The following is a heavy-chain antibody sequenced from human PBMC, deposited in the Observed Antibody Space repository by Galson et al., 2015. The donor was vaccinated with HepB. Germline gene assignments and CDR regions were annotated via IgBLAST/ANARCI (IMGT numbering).Heavy chain of an antibody. CDR3: ASSRITMIPVDAFDI. CDR1: GFTFSSYS. D-gene: IGHD3-22*01. V-gene: IGHV3-48*01. CDR2: ISSSSSTI. J-gene: IGHJ3*02. Sequence: SLRLSCAASGFTFSSYSVNWVRQAPGKGLEWVSYISSSSSTIYYADSVKGRFTISRDNAKNSLYLQMNSLRAEDTAVYYCASSRITMIPVDAFDIWGQGTMVTVSS.